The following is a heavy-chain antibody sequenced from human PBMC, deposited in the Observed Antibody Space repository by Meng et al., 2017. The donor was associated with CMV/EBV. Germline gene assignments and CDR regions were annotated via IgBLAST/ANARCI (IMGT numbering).Heavy chain of an antibody. D-gene: IGHD1-26*01. Sequence: LRLSCAASGGSISSGGYYWSWIRQHPGKGLEWIGYIYYSGSTYYNPSLKSRVTISVDTSKNQFSLKLSSVTAADTAVYYCARDDVELYYGMDVWGQGTTVTVSS. V-gene: IGHV4-31*02. CDR3: ARDDVELYYGMDV. CDR2: IYYSGST. J-gene: IGHJ6*02. CDR1: GGSISSGGYY.